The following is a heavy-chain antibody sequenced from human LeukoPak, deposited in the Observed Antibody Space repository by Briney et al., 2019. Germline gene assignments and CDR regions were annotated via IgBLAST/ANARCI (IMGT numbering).Heavy chain of an antibody. V-gene: IGHV4-61*01. D-gene: IGHD5-24*01. CDR1: GDSVSNGNYY. Sequence: SETLSLTCSVSGDSVSNGNYYWSWLRQPPGKALEWIGYIYYTGSAYYNPSLEGRVALSVDTSRNQFSVKLNSVTAADTAVYYCALGYNDLWERWGQGTLVTVSS. J-gene: IGHJ4*02. CDR2: IYYTGSA. CDR3: ALGYNDLWER.